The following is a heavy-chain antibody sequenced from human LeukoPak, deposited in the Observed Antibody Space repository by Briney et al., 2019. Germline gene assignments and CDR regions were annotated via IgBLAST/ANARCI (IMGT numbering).Heavy chain of an antibody. D-gene: IGHD4-23*01. V-gene: IGHV3-21*01. Sequence: GGSLRLSCAASGFTFSSYSMNWVRQAPGKGLEWVSSISSSSSYIYYADSVKGRFTISRDNAKNSLYLQMNSLRAEDTAVYYCARDPTTVDNAFDIWGQGTMVTVSS. J-gene: IGHJ3*02. CDR3: ARDPTTVDNAFDI. CDR2: ISSSSSYI. CDR1: GFTFSSYS.